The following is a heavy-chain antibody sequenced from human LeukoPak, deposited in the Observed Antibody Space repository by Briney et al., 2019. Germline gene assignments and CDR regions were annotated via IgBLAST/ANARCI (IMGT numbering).Heavy chain of an antibody. D-gene: IGHD4-17*01. CDR3: ARDRYGDYSFDY. V-gene: IGHV3-21*01. CDR2: ISGSGSYI. CDR1: GFTFSSYS. Sequence: PGGSLRLSWAASGFTFSSYSMNWVRQAPGKGLEWVSSISGSGSYIYYADSVKGRFTISRDNAKNSLYLQMNSLRAGDTAVYYCARDRYGDYSFDYWGQGSLVTVSS. J-gene: IGHJ4*02.